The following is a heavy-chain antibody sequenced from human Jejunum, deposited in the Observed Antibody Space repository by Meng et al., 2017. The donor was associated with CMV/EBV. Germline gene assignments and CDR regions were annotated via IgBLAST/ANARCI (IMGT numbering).Heavy chain of an antibody. Sequence: FTFSDYAMNWVRQAPGKGLEWVSGISGSSGSTYYADSMKGRFTISRDNSKNTLYLQMNSLRAEDTAIYFCAKHLGAAVLPEVLDCWGQGTLVTVSS. V-gene: IGHV3-23*01. CDR1: FTFSDYA. D-gene: IGHD6-13*01. J-gene: IGHJ4*02. CDR3: AKHLGAAVLPEVLDC. CDR2: ISGSSGST.